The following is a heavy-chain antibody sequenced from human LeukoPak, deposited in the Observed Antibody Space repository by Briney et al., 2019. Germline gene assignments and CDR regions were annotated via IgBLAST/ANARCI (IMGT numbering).Heavy chain of an antibody. D-gene: IGHD3-10*01. V-gene: IGHV3-23*01. J-gene: IGHJ6*03. Sequence: GGSLRLSCAASGFTFSSYAMSWVRQAPGKGLEWVSAISGSGGSTYYADSVKGRFTIPRDNSKNTLYLQMNSLRAEDTAVYYCAKGFGELFPYYYYYMDVWGKGTTVTVSS. CDR2: ISGSGGST. CDR1: GFTFSSYA. CDR3: AKGFGELFPYYYYYMDV.